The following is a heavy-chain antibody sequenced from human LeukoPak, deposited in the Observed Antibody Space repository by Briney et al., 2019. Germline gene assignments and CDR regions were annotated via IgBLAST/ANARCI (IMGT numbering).Heavy chain of an antibody. CDR3: ARDLSSSWYNWFDP. Sequence: RGASVKVSCKASGFTFTSYGISWVRQAPGQGLEWMGWISAYNGNTNYAQKLQGRVTMTTDTSTSTAYMELRSLRSDDTAVYYCARDLSSSWYNWFDPWGQGTLVTVSS. CDR1: GFTFTSYG. J-gene: IGHJ5*02. CDR2: ISAYNGNT. D-gene: IGHD6-13*01. V-gene: IGHV1-18*01.